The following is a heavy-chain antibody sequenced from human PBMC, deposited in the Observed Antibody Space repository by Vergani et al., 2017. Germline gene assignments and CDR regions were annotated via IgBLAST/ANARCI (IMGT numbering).Heavy chain of an antibody. CDR3: AKSHRITIFGVVIPWFDP. V-gene: IGHV3-48*03. CDR2: ISSSGSTI. D-gene: IGHD3-3*01. Sequence: EVQLVESGGGLVQPGGSLRLSCAASGFTFSSYAMNWVRQAPGKGLEWVSYISSSGSTIYYVDSVKGRFTISRDNSKNTLYLQMNSLRAEDTAVYYCAKSHRITIFGVVIPWFDPWGQGTLVTVSS. J-gene: IGHJ5*02. CDR1: GFTFSSYA.